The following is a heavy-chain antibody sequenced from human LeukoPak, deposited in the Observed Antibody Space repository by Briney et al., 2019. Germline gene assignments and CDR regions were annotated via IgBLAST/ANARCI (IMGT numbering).Heavy chain of an antibody. CDR3: ACRDLTSTWSFP. CDR2: IYPGDSRI. V-gene: IGHV5-51*01. CDR1: GYSFTSYW. Sequence: GESLKISCQGFGYSFTSYWIGWVRQMPGKGMEWMGVIYPGDSRIRYNPSFQGQVTISVDRSISTAYLQWVSLKASDTAMYYCACRDLTSTWSFPWGQGTLVTVSS. D-gene: IGHD6-13*01. J-gene: IGHJ5*02.